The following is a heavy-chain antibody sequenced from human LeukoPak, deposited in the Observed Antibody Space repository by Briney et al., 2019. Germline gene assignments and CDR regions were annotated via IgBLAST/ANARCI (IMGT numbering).Heavy chain of an antibody. CDR2: ISGGGGST. V-gene: IGHV3-23*01. D-gene: IGHD2-21*02. CDR3: AKGKVVTGIDY. J-gene: IGHJ4*02. CDR1: GFTFSNCA. Sequence: GGSLRLSCAASGFTFSNCAMSWVRQTPGKGLEWVSAISGGGGSTYYADSVKGRFTISRDNSKNTLYLQMNSLRAEDTAVYYCAKGKVVTGIDYWGQGTLFTVSS.